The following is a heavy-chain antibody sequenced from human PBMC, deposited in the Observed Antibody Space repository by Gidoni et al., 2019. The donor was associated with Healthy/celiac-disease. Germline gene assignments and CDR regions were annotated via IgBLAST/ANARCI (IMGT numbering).Heavy chain of an antibody. CDR2: IGTAGDT. CDR1: GFPFSSYD. V-gene: IGHV3-13*04. D-gene: IGHD4-17*01. CDR3: ARGPSDYGDPWDFDY. J-gene: IGHJ4*02. Sequence: EVQLVESGGGLVQPGGSLRLSCAASGFPFSSYDLHWVRQATGKGLEWFSAIGTAGDTYYPGSVKGRFTISRENAKNSLYLQMNSLRAGDTAVYYCARGPSDYGDPWDFDYWGQGTLVTVSS.